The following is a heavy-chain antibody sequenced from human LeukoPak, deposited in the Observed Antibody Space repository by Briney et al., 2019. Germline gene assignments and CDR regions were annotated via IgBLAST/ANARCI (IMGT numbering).Heavy chain of an antibody. CDR3: ARDPAMATPEAYYYMDV. Sequence: ASVKVSCKASGYTFTSYYMYWVRQAPGQGLEWMGIINPSGGSTSYAQKFQGRVTMTRDMSTSTVYMELSSLRSEDTAVYYCARDPAMATPEAYYYMDVWGKGTTVTVSS. D-gene: IGHD5-18*01. CDR1: GYTFTSYY. J-gene: IGHJ6*03. CDR2: INPSGGST. V-gene: IGHV1-46*01.